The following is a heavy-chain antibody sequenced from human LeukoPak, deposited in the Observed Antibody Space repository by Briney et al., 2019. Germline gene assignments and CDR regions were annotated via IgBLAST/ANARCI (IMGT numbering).Heavy chain of an antibody. CDR1: GYTFTVYY. CDR3: ARGYCSGGTCYLVENWFDP. V-gene: IGHV1-2*06. CDR2: INPNSGDT. D-gene: IGHD2-15*01. J-gene: IGHJ5*02. Sequence: ASVKVSCKASGYTFTVYYMYWVRQAPGQGLEWMGRINPNSGDTDYAQNFQGRVTMTRDTSISTAYMELTNLRSDDTAEYYCARGYCSGGTCYLVENWFDPWGQGTLVTVSS.